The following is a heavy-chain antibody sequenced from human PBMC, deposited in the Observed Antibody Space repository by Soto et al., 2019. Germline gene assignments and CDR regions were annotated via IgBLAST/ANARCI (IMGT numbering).Heavy chain of an antibody. CDR1: GYTXNELS. J-gene: IGHJ4*02. D-gene: IGHD3-22*01. CDR2: FDPEDGET. CDR3: AIFDSSGYSSRFDY. V-gene: IGHV1-24*01. Sequence: GXSXKVSFKVSGYTXNELSMDLVRQAPGKGLEWMGGFDPEDGETIYAQKFQGRVTMNEDTSTEKAYMELRSLSYEETAVYYCAIFDSSGYSSRFDYWGQGTLVT.